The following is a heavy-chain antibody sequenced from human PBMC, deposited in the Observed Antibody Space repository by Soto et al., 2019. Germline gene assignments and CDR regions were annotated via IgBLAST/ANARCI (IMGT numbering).Heavy chain of an antibody. CDR3: AREDSGYYYYYGMDV. CDR1: GYTFTSYA. V-gene: IGHV1-69*13. J-gene: IGHJ6*02. Sequence: SVKVSCKASGYTFTSYAMHWVRQAPGQGLEWMGGIIPIFGTANYAQKFQGRVTITADESTSTAYMELSSLRSEDTAVYYCAREDSGYYYYYGMDVWGQGTTVTVSS. CDR2: IIPIFGTA. D-gene: IGHD1-26*01.